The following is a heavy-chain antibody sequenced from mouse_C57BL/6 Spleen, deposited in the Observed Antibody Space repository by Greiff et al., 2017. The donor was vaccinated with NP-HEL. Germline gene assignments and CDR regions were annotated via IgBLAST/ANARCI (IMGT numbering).Heavy chain of an antibody. CDR1: GFSLTSYG. Sequence: VKLVESGPGLVQPSQSLSITCTVSGFSLTSYGVHWVRQSPGQGLEWLGVIWRGGSTDYNAAFMSRLSITKDNSKSQVFFKMNSLQADDTAIYYCAKNLDPYYGSSYPYYYAMDYWGQGTSVTVSS. D-gene: IGHD1-1*01. V-gene: IGHV2-5*01. CDR2: IWRGGST. J-gene: IGHJ4*01. CDR3: AKNLDPYYGSSYPYYYAMDY.